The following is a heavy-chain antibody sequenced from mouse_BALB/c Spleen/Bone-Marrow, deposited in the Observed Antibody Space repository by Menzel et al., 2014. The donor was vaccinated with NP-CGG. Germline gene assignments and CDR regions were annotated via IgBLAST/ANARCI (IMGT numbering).Heavy chain of an antibody. V-gene: IGHV1S81*02. CDR1: GYTFTSYW. Sequence: QVQLQQSGAELVKPGASVKLSCKASGYTFTSYWMLWVKQRPGQGLEWIGEIDPSTGRTDYNKKFKSQATLTVDKSSSTAYMHHSSLTSEDSGVYYCARINGYDYWGQGTTLTVSS. D-gene: IGHD2-2*01. CDR2: IDPSTGRT. J-gene: IGHJ2*01. CDR3: ARINGYDY.